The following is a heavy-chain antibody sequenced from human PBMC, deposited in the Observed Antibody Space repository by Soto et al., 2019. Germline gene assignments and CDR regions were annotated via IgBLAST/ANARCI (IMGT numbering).Heavy chain of an antibody. Sequence: TGGSLRLSCAASGFTFSSYAMSWVRQAPGKGLEWVSAISGSGGSTYYADSVKGRFTISRDNSKNTLYLQMNSLRAEDTAVYYCAKDGGHYSRQSGYDYWGQGTLVTVSS. D-gene: IGHD6-13*01. J-gene: IGHJ4*02. CDR1: GFTFSSYA. V-gene: IGHV3-23*01. CDR2: ISGSGGST. CDR3: AKDGGHYSRQSGYDY.